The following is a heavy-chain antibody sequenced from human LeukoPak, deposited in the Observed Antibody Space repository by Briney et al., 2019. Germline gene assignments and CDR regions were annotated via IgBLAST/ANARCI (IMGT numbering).Heavy chain of an antibody. CDR1: GGSISSYY. CDR3: ARGLGSSWYWFDY. CDR2: IDNSGST. Sequence: SETLSLTCTVSGGSISSYYWSWMRQPAGKGLEWIGRIDNSGSTNYNPSLKSRVTMSVDTSKNQFSLKLSSVTAADTAVYYCARGLGSSWYWFDYWGQGTLVTVSS. J-gene: IGHJ4*02. V-gene: IGHV4-4*07. D-gene: IGHD6-13*01.